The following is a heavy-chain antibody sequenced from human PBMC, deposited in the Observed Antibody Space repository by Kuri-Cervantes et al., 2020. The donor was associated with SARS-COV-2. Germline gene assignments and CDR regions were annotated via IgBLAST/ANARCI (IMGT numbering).Heavy chain of an antibody. CDR2: IYYSGST. CDR1: GDSVSGYY. Sequence: SETLSLTCDVYGDSVSGYYWSWIRQPPGKGLEWIGYIYYSGSTNYNPSLKSRVTISVDTSKNQLSLKLSSVAAAETAVYYCAREGLQGVGWFDPWGQGTLVTVSS. D-gene: IGHD4-11*01. V-gene: IGHV4-59*02. CDR3: AREGLQGVGWFDP. J-gene: IGHJ5*02.